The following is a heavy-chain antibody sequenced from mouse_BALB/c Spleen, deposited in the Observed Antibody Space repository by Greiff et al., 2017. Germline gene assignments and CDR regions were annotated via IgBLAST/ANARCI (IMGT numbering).Heavy chain of an antibody. J-gene: IGHJ2*01. Sequence: EVMLVESGGGLVKPGGSLKLSCAASGFTFSSYAMSWVRQTPEKRLEWVASISSGGSTYYPDSVKGRFTISRDNARNILYLQMSSLRSEDTAMYYCARGLLRLHYFNYWGQGTTLTVSS. CDR1: GFTFSSYA. D-gene: IGHD1-2*01. CDR3: ARGLLRLHYFNY. V-gene: IGHV5-6-5*01. CDR2: ISSGGST.